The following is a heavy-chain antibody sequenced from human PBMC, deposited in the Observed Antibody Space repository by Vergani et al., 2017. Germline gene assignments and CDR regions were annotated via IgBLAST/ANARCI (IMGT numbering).Heavy chain of an antibody. CDR2: ISTTSDTI. CDR1: GFTFSSYS. V-gene: IGHV3-48*01. J-gene: IGHJ4*02. CDR3: ARSLMAGKWGY. Sequence: DVQLVESGGDLVQPGGSLRLSCAASGFTFSSYSMNWVRQAPGKGLEWISYISTTSDTIYYADSVRGRFTISRDNAKNSLYLEMNSLRVEDTAVYFCARSLMAGKWGYWGQGTRVAVSS. D-gene: IGHD6-19*01.